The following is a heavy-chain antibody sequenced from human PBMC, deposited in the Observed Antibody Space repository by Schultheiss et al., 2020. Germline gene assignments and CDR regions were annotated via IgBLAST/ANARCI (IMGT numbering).Heavy chain of an antibody. V-gene: IGHV4-59*08. CDR1: GGSFSGYY. Sequence: SETLSLTCAVYGGSFSGYYWSWIRQPPGRGLDWIGYIYYSGSTNYNPSLKRRVTISVDTSKNQFSLKLSSVTAADTAVYYCARVRAWDWFDPWGQGTLVTVSS. D-gene: IGHD3-16*01. CDR3: ARVRAWDWFDP. J-gene: IGHJ5*02. CDR2: IYYSGST.